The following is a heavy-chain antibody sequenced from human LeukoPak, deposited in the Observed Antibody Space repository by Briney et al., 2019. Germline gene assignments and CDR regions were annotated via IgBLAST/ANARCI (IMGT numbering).Heavy chain of an antibody. J-gene: IGHJ4*02. CDR2: ISTSGST. CDR3: ASPRSGYRYTFDY. D-gene: IGHD3-22*01. CDR1: AASISNYY. Sequence: PSETLSLTCAVSAASISNYYWSWILQAPGKGLQSIGYISTSGSTNYNPSLKSRVSISLDTSKNRFSLNLNFVTAADPAVYYCASPRSGYRYTFDYWGQGPLVTVSS. V-gene: IGHV4-4*09.